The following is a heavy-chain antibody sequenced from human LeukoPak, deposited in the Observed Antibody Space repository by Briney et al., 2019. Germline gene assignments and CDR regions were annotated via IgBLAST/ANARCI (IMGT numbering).Heavy chain of an antibody. CDR3: ARASGPFDY. CDR1: GFTFSDYG. D-gene: IGHD3-10*01. CDR2: IWNDGSNK. V-gene: IGHV3-33*08. J-gene: IGHJ4*02. Sequence: GGSLRLSCAASGFTFSDYGMHWVRQAPGKGLEWVAVIWNDGSNKYYADSVKGRFTISRDNSKNTLYLQMNSLRAEDTAVYSCARASGPFDYWGQGTLVTVSS.